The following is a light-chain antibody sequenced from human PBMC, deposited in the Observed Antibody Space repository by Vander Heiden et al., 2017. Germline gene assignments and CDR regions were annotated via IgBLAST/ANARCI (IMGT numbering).Light chain of an antibody. CDR3: AAWDDSLSVV. J-gene: IGLJ2*01. V-gene: IGLV1-47*01. CDR1: SSNVGSNS. Sequence: QSVLTQPPSASGTPGQRVTISCSGSSSNVGSNSVYWYQHLPGTAPKLLIYRDFQRPSGFPDRFSASKSGTSASLAISGLRSEDEAHYYCAAWDDSLSVVFGGGTKLTVL. CDR2: RDF.